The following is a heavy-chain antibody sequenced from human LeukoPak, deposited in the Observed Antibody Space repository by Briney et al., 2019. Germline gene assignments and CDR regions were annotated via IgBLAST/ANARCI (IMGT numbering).Heavy chain of an antibody. V-gene: IGHV1-2*02. D-gene: IGHD3-22*01. CDR3: ARVTPNYYDSSGYLDY. CDR2: INPNSGGT. Sequence: ASVKVSCKASGYTFTGYYMHWARQAPGQGLEWMGWINPNSGGTNYAQKFQGRVTMTRDTSISTAYMELSRLRSDDTAVYCCARVTPNYYDSSGYLDYWGQGTLVTVSS. J-gene: IGHJ4*02. CDR1: GYTFTGYY.